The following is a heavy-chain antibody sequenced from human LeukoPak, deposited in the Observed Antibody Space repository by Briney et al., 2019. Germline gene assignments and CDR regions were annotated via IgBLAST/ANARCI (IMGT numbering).Heavy chain of an antibody. J-gene: IGHJ4*02. CDR3: AKDLPGITIFGALHY. D-gene: IGHD3-3*01. CDR2: ISGSGDST. Sequence: GGSLRLSCAASGFTFSSYAMSWVRQAPGKGLEWVSAISGSGDSTYYADSVKGRFTISRDNSKNTLYLQLNSLRADDTAVYYCAKDLPGITIFGALHYWGQGALVTVS. CDR1: GFTFSSYA. V-gene: IGHV3-23*01.